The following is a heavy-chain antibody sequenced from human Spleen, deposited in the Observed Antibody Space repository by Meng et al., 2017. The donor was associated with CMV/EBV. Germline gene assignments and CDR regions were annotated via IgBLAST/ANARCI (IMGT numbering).Heavy chain of an antibody. J-gene: IGHJ4*02. Sequence: FAASGFTFSNYAMSWVRQAPGKGLEWVSVIYSGGSSTYYADSVKGRFTISRDNSKNTLYLQMNSLRAEDTAVYYCATPPGTTGMRGYWGQGTLVTVSS. D-gene: IGHD1-1*01. CDR3: ATPPGTTGMRGY. CDR2: IYSGGSST. V-gene: IGHV3-23*03. CDR1: GFTFSNYA.